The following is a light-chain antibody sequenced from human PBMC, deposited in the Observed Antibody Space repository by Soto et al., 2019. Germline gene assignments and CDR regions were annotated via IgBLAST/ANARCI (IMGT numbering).Light chain of an antibody. V-gene: IGLV2-14*01. CDR1: SSDVGGYDA. CDR3: SSYRRGSAPYV. CDR2: EVS. Sequence: QSALTQPASVSGSPGQSITISCTGTSSDVGGYDAVAWYQQYPGKAPKLMIYEVSNRLSGISDRFSGSKSGNTASLTISGLQAADEAAYYCSSYRRGSAPYVFGTGTKLTVL. J-gene: IGLJ1*01.